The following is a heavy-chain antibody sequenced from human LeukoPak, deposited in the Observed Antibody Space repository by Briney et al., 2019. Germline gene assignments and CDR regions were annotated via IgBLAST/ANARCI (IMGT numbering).Heavy chain of an antibody. CDR1: GGTFSSYA. D-gene: IGHD7-27*01. CDR2: IIPIFGTA. V-gene: IGHV1-69*13. J-gene: IGHJ5*02. Sequence: SVKVSCKASGGTFSSYAISWVRQAPGQGLEWMGGIIPIFGTANYAQKFQGRVTITADESTSTAYMELSSLRSDDTAVYYCARPRTITGEDWFDPWGQGTLVTVSS. CDR3: ARPRTITGEDWFDP.